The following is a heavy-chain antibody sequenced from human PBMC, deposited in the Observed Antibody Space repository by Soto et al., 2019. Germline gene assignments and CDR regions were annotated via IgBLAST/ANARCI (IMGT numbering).Heavy chain of an antibody. CDR1: GYTFTGYY. V-gene: IGHV1-46*01. CDR2: INPSGGST. CDR3: ALLPYYYDSSGRFDY. D-gene: IGHD3-22*01. J-gene: IGHJ4*02. Sequence: GTSVKVSCTASGYTFTGYYMHWVRQAPGQGLEWMGIINPSGGSTSYAQKFQGRVTMTRDTSTSTVYMELSSLRSEDTAVYYCALLPYYYDSSGRFDYWGQGTLVTVSS.